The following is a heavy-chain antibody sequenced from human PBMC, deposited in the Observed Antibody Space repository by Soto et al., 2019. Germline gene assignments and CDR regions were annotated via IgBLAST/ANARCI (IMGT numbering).Heavy chain of an antibody. J-gene: IGHJ6*02. D-gene: IGHD4-17*01. Sequence: GESLKISCKGSGYNFTSYWIGWVRQMPGKGLEWMGIIYSGDSDTKYSPSFQGQVTISADRSISTAYLQWSSLKASDTAMYYCARFTVAKEYYYGMDVWGQGTTVTVSS. V-gene: IGHV5-51*01. CDR3: ARFTVAKEYYYGMDV. CDR2: IYSGDSDT. CDR1: GYNFTSYW.